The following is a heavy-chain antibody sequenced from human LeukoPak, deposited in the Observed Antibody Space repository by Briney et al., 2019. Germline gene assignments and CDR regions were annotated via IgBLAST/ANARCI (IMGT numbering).Heavy chain of an antibody. J-gene: IGHJ4*02. Sequence: GESLKISFKGSGYSFTSYWIGWVRQMPGKGLEWMGIIYPGDSDTRYSPSFQGQVTISADKSISTAYLQWSSLKASDTAMYYCARGLGGAGAVVIAAAGFYFDYWGQGTLVTVSS. D-gene: IGHD6-13*01. CDR1: GYSFTSYW. V-gene: IGHV5-51*01. CDR2: IYPGDSDT. CDR3: ARGLGGAGAVVIAAAGFYFDY.